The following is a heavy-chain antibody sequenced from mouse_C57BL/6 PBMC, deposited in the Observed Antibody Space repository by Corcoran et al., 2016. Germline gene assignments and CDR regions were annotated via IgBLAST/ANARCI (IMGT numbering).Heavy chain of an antibody. D-gene: IGHD2-5*01. V-gene: IGHV9-3*01. Sequence: QIQLVQSGPELKKPGETVKISCKASGYTFTTYGMSWVKQTPRKGLKWVGWINTYSGVPTYADDFKGRFAFSLETSASTAYLQINNLKNEDTATYFCVSDSNWYYDVWGTGTTVTVSS. CDR2: INTYSGVP. J-gene: IGHJ1*03. CDR3: VSDSNWYYDV. CDR1: GYTFTTYG.